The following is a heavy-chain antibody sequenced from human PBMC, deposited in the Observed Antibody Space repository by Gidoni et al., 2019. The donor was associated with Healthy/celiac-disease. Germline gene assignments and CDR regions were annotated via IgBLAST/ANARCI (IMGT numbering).Heavy chain of an antibody. CDR1: GFTFADYA. CDR3: AKDMGTMVHGYRFDY. J-gene: IGHJ4*02. CDR2: ISWNSGSI. V-gene: IGHV3-9*01. Sequence: EVQLVESGGGLVQPGRSLRLSCAASGFTFADYAMHWVRQAPGKGLEWGSGISWNSGSIGYADSVKGRFTISRDNAKNSLYLQMNRLRAEDTALYYCAKDMGTMVHGYRFDYWGQGTLVTVSS. D-gene: IGHD3-10*01.